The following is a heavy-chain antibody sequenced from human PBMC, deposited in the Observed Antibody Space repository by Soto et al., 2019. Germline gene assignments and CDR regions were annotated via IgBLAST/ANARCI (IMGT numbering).Heavy chain of an antibody. CDR2: IIPIFGTA. Sequence: QVQLVQSGAEVKKPGSSVKVSCKASGGTFSSYAISWVRQAPGQGLEWMGGIIPIFGTANYAQKFQGRVTITADESTSPAYRELCSLRSEDTAVYYCATTMLATIYGSFDYWGQGTLVTVSS. J-gene: IGHJ4*02. CDR3: ATTMLATIYGSFDY. CDR1: GGTFSSYA. V-gene: IGHV1-69*12. D-gene: IGHD5-12*01.